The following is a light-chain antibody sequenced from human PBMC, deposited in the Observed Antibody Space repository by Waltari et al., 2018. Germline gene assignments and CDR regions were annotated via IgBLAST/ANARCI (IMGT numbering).Light chain of an antibody. CDR1: QRISRF. CDR2: AVS. J-gene: IGKJ4*01. Sequence: DILMTQFPSSLSASVGDRVTITCRASQRISRFLNWYQQKPGEAPNLLIYAVSTLQRGVPSRFSGSGSGTDFTLTISTLQPEDYATYYCQQGYSAPLTFGGGTKVEIK. CDR3: QQGYSAPLT. V-gene: IGKV1-39*01.